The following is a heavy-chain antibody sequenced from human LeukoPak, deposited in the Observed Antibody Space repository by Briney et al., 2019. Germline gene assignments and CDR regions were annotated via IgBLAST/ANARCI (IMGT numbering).Heavy chain of an antibody. CDR2: ISGSGGTT. CDR3: AKDATYYYDSSGYWREYFDY. CDR1: GFTFSSYG. Sequence: AGGTLRLSCAASGFTFSSYGMSWVRQAPGKGLEWVSAISGSGGTTYYADSVKGRFTISRDNSKNTLYLQMNSLRAEDTAVYYCAKDATYYYDSSGYWREYFDYWGQGTLVTVSS. D-gene: IGHD3-22*01. V-gene: IGHV3-23*01. J-gene: IGHJ4*02.